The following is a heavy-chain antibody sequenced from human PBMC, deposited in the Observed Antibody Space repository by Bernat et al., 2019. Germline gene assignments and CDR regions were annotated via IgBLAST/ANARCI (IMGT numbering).Heavy chain of an antibody. D-gene: IGHD4-23*01. CDR3: ARDLHGGNSFYYCGMDV. Sequence: QVQLVESGGGVVQPGRSLRLSCAASGFTFSSYGMHWVRQAPGKGLEWVAVIWYDGSNKYYADSVKGRFTISRDNSKNTLYLQMNSLRAEDTAVYYCARDLHGGNSFYYCGMDVWGQGTTVTVSS. CDR1: GFTFSSYG. J-gene: IGHJ6*02. V-gene: IGHV3-33*01. CDR2: IWYDGSNK.